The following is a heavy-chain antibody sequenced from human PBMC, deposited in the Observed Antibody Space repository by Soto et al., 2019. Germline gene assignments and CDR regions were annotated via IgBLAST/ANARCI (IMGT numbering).Heavy chain of an antibody. CDR1: GGSISSGDYY. V-gene: IGHV4-30-4*01. CDR3: AREGVEVRGYYYGMDV. D-gene: IGHD2-15*01. Sequence: SETLSLTCTVSGGSISSGDYYWSWIRQPPGKGLEWIGYIYYSGSTYYNPSLKSRVTISVDTSKNQFSLKLSSVTAADTAVYYCAREGVEVRGYYYGMDVWGQGTTVTVSS. J-gene: IGHJ6*02. CDR2: IYYSGST.